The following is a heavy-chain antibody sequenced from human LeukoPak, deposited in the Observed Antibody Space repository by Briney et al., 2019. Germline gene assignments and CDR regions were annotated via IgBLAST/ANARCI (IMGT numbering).Heavy chain of an antibody. CDR2: ISGSGGSP. Sequence: TLSLSCAVSPMTLSNYSMSGVRQAPGRGREWVAGISGSGGSPNYADSVQCRFTIFRDNAKNTLYLQLHSLRAEETAVYFCAKRGVVFRVILVGFHKEAYYFDSWGQGALVTVSS. V-gene: IGHV3-23*01. CDR3: AKRGVVFRVILVGFHKEAYYFDS. CDR1: PMTLSNYS. J-gene: IGHJ4*02. D-gene: IGHD3-22*01.